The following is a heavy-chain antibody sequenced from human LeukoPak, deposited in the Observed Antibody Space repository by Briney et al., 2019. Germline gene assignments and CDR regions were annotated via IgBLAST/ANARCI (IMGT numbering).Heavy chain of an antibody. V-gene: IGHV4-59*08. D-gene: IGHD3-10*01. J-gene: IGHJ3*02. CDR2: IYYSGST. CDR1: GGSISSYY. CDR3: ASAKVRGVIITGAFDI. Sequence: PSETLSLTCTVSGGSISSYYWSWIRQPPGKGLEWIGDIYYSGSTNYNPSLKSRVTISVDTSKNQFSLRLSSVTAADTAVYYCASAKVRGVIITGAFDIWGQGTMVTVSS.